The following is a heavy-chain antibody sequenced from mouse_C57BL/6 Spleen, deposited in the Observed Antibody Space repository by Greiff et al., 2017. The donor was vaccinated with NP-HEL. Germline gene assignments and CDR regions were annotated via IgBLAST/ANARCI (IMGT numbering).Heavy chain of an antibody. V-gene: IGHV1-42*01. CDR2: INSSTGGT. CDR1: GYSFTGYY. D-gene: IGHD2-3*01. J-gene: IGHJ4*01. Sequence: EVQLQQSGPELVKPGASVKISCKASGYSFTGYYMNWVKQSPEKSLEWIGEINSSTGGTTYNQKFKAKATLTVDKSTSTAYMQLKSLTSEDSAVYYCARYDGYDAMDYWGQGASVTVSS. CDR3: ARYDGYDAMDY.